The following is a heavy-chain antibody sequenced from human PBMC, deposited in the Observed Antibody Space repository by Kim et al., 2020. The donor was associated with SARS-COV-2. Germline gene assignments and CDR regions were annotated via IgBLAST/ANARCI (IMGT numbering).Heavy chain of an antibody. CDR2: ISYDGSNK. CDR3: AKGTSKGILTGYYNY. J-gene: IGHJ4*02. CDR1: GFTFSSYG. D-gene: IGHD3-9*01. Sequence: GGSLRLSCAASGFTFSSYGMHWVRQAPGKGLEWVAVISYDGSNKYYADSVKGRFTISRDNSKNTLYLQMNSLRAEDTAVYYCAKGTSKGILTGYYNYWGQGTLVTVSS. V-gene: IGHV3-30*18.